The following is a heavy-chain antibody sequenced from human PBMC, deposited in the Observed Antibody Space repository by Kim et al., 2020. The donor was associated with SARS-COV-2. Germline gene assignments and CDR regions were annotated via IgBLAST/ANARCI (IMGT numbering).Heavy chain of an antibody. Sequence: GGSLRLSCAASGFTFDNYAMTWVRQAPGKGLEWVSAISCSGDKTHYGESVKGRFTISRDNYKNTLYLQMNSLTTEDTAVYYCAKDTEASARTPDFWREGTLVTVPS. D-gene: IGHD6-13*01. J-gene: IGHJ4*02. CDR3: AKDTEASARTPDF. CDR1: GFTFDNYA. CDR2: ISCSGDKT. V-gene: IGHV3-23*01.